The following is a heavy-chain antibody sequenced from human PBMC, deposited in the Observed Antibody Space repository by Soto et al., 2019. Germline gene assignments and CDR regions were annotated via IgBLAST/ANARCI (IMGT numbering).Heavy chain of an antibody. J-gene: IGHJ4*02. V-gene: IGHV3-23*01. D-gene: IGHD3-22*01. Sequence: GGSLRLSCAAPGFTFSSYAMSWVRQAPGKGLEWVSAISGSGGSTYYADSVKGRFTISRDNSKNTLYLQMNSLRAEDTAVYYCAKAHDSSGYSDYWGQGTLVTVSS. CDR2: ISGSGGST. CDR3: AKAHDSSGYSDY. CDR1: GFTFSSYA.